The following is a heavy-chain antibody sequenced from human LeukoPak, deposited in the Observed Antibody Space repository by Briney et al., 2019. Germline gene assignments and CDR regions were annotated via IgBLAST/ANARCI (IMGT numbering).Heavy chain of an antibody. CDR3: ARHSEYSSSWAPFDY. V-gene: IGHV5-51*01. CDR1: GYDFTTYW. CDR2: IYPGDSDT. Sequence: GESLKISCKGSGYDFTTYWIGWVRQMPGKGLEWMGIIYPGDSDTRYSPSFQGQVTISADKSISTAYLQWSSLKASDTAMYYYARHSEYSSSWAPFDYWGQGTLVTVSS. D-gene: IGHD6-13*01. J-gene: IGHJ4*02.